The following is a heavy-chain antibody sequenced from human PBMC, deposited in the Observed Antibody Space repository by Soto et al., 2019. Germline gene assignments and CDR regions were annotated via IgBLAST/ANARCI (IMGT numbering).Heavy chain of an antibody. V-gene: IGHV3-48*03. CDR1: VFLFRNYE. CDR3: ARRRSHYYYYGMDV. J-gene: IGHJ6*02. CDR2: ISATGNTI. D-gene: IGHD3-3*01. Sequence: PGGSPRLACEACVFLFRNYEMTWVRQAPGKGLEWVSYISATGNTIYYADSVRGRFTISRDRAKNLLYLQMSSLRAEDAAVYYSARRRSHYYYYGMDVWGRGTTVTVSS.